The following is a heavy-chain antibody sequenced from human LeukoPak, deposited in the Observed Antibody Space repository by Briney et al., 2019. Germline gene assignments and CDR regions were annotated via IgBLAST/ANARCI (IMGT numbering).Heavy chain of an antibody. CDR1: GGSISSYY. V-gene: IGHV4-59*01. J-gene: IGHJ3*02. Sequence: SETLSLTCTVSGGSISSYYWSWIRQPPGKGLEWTGYVYYNGSTNYNPSLKSRVSISVDKSKNQFSLKLSSVTAADTAVYYCARGDASITVFGVISNDAFDIWGQGTMVTVSS. D-gene: IGHD3-3*01. CDR2: VYYNGST. CDR3: ARGDASITVFGVISNDAFDI.